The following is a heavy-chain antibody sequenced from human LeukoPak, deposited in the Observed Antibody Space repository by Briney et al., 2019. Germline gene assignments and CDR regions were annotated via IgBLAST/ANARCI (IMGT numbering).Heavy chain of an antibody. CDR3: AKGGGYEAQYYYYYLDV. V-gene: IGHV3-30*02. CDR2: IRYDGSNK. J-gene: IGHJ6*03. CDR1: GFTFSSYV. Sequence: PGGSLRLSCAASGFTFSSYVMHWVRQAPGKGLEGVAFIRYDGSNKYYADYVKGRFTISRDNSKNTLYLQMKSLRAEDTAVYYCAKGGGYEAQYYYYYLDVWGKGTTVTISS. D-gene: IGHD5-12*01.